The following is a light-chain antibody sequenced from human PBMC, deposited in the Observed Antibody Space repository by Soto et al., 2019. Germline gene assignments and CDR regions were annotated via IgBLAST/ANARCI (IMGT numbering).Light chain of an antibody. CDR1: QGVSGR. CDR3: QQYDSWPLT. V-gene: IGKV3-15*01. CDR2: AAS. Sequence: EIVMTQSPATLSVSPGERATLSCRPSQGVSGRLAWYQQKRGQVPRLLIHAASTRATDIPARFSGGGSGTEFTLTISTLQSEDFAVYYCQQYDSWPLTCGGGTKAEIK. J-gene: IGKJ4*01.